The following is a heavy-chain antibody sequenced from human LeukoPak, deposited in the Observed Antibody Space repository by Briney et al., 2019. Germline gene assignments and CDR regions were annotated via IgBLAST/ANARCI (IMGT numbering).Heavy chain of an antibody. CDR3: TTGRRQRWLQLSDY. V-gene: IGHV3-15*01. CDR1: GFTFSNAW. D-gene: IGHD5-24*01. Sequence: PGGSLRLSCAASGFTFSNAWMSWVRQAPGKGLEGVGRIKSKTDGGTTDYAAPVKGRFTISRDDSKNTLYLQMNSLKTEDTAVYYCTTGRRQRWLQLSDYWGQGTLVTVSS. CDR2: IKSKTDGGTT. J-gene: IGHJ4*02.